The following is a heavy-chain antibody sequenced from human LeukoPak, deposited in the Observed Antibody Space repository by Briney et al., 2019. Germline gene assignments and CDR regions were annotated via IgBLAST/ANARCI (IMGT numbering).Heavy chain of an antibody. J-gene: IGHJ4*02. CDR3: AKADRDGYNSPFFDY. Sequence: LPGGSLRLSCAASGFTFSSYAMSWVRRAPGKGLEWVSAISGSGGSTYYADSVKGRFTISRDNSKNTLYLQMNSLRAEDTAVYYCAKADRDGYNSPFFDYWGQGTLVTVSS. D-gene: IGHD5-24*01. CDR2: ISGSGGST. V-gene: IGHV3-23*01. CDR1: GFTFSSYA.